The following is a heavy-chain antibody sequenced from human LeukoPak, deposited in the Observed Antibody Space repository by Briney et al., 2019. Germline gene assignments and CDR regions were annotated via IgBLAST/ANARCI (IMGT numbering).Heavy chain of an antibody. CDR2: INPTGGST. CDR3: ARDLGDYGDYAHFQH. J-gene: IGHJ1*01. CDR1: GYTFTSHY. D-gene: IGHD4-17*01. Sequence: ASVKVSCKASGYTFTSHYMHWVRQAPGQGLEWMGIINPTGGSTSYAQKFQGRVTMTRDTSTSTVYMELSSLRSEDTAVYYCARDLGDYGDYAHFQHWGQGTLVTVSS. V-gene: IGHV1-46*01.